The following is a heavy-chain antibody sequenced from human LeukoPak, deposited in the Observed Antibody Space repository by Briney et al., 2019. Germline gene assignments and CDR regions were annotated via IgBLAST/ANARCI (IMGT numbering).Heavy chain of an antibody. CDR3: ARPRRAERDEDF. Sequence: GESLKISCKASGYSFTNYWIGWVRQMPGKGLERVAMINPDDTNIAYSPSFQGQVTISADRSISTAYLQWSSLKASDTAMYYCARPRRAERDEDFWGQGTLVTVSS. J-gene: IGHJ4*02. CDR1: GYSFTNYW. V-gene: IGHV5-51*01. D-gene: IGHD1-1*01. CDR2: INPDDTNI.